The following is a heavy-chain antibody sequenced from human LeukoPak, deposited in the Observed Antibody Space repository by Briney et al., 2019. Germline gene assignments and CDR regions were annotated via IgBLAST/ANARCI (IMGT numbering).Heavy chain of an antibody. CDR3: ATSFGPVIAAAGTGAD. V-gene: IGHV3-23*01. CDR2: ISGSGSTT. CDR1: GFTFSSYS. Sequence: GGSLRPSCAASGFTFSSYSMNWVRQAPGEGLEWVSVISGSGSTTYYADSVKGRFTISRDNSKNTLSLQMNSLRAEDTAVYYCATSFGPVIAAAGTGADWGQGTLVTVSS. D-gene: IGHD6-13*01. J-gene: IGHJ4*02.